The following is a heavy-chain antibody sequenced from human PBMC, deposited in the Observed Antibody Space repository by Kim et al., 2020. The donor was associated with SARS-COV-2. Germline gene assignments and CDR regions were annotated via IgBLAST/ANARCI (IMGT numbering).Heavy chain of an antibody. CDR3: AKGASGTFQERWCDP. CDR1: GFTFNAYA. Sequence: GGSLRLSCAASGFTFNAYAVAWVRQAPGKGLEWVAAVSATGAMTYYADSLKGRFTISRDNSKNTVFLQMNGLRGEDTALYYCAKGASGTFQERWCDPWGQGTQVTVSS. D-gene: IGHD1-26*01. J-gene: IGHJ5*02. V-gene: IGHV3-23*01. CDR2: VSATGAMT.